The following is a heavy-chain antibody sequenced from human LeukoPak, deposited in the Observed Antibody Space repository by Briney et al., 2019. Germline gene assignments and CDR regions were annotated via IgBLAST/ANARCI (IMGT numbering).Heavy chain of an antibody. Sequence: GGSLRLSCAASGFTFSSYEMNWVRQAPGKGLEWVSYISSSGSTIYYADSVKGRFTVSRDNSKNSLYLQMSSLTAADTAVYYCAKDRSIGTYYTFDHWGQGTLVTVSS. J-gene: IGHJ4*02. V-gene: IGHV3-48*03. CDR2: ISSSGSTI. CDR1: GFTFSSYE. D-gene: IGHD1-26*01. CDR3: AKDRSIGTYYTFDH.